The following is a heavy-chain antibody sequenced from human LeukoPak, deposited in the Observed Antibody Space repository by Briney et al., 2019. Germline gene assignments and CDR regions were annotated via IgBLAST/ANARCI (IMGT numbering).Heavy chain of an antibody. CDR3: ASHSSSSTWGKLDY. D-gene: IGHD6-6*01. Sequence: EASVKVSCKASGYTFTSYAMHWVRQAPGQRLEWMGWINAGNGNTKYSQKFQGRVTITRDTSASTAYMELSSLRSEDTVVYYCASHSSSSTWGKLDYWGQGTLVTVSS. CDR2: INAGNGNT. J-gene: IGHJ4*02. V-gene: IGHV1-3*01. CDR1: GYTFTSYA.